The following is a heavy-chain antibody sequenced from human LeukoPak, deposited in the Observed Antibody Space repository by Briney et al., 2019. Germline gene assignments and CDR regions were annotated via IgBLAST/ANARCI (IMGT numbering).Heavy chain of an antibody. D-gene: IGHD4-23*01. J-gene: IGHJ4*02. CDR3: ARGIRWASDY. Sequence: GGSLRLSCAASGFTFSSYGMVWVRQAPGKGLEYVSGITSNGGTTYYGNSVKGRFTISRDNSKDTLYLQMGSLRSEDMAVYYCARGIRWASDYWGQGTLVTVAS. V-gene: IGHV3-64*01. CDR1: GFTFSSYG. CDR2: ITSNGGTT.